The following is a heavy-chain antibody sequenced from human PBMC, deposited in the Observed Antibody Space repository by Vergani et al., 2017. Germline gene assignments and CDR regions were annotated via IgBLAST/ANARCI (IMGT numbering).Heavy chain of an antibody. Sequence: EVQMVESGGGLVKPGGSLRLSCVASGFTFSHYSMNWVRPAPGKGLEWVSSISGKNDAVYYADSVNGRFTISRDNAKNSLYLDMSSLRAEYTDVYYWGRHVRVSRTWGQGTLVAVSS. CDR1: GFTFSHYS. J-gene: IGHJ3*01. CDR3: GRHVRVSRT. V-gene: IGHV3-21*01. CDR2: ISGKNDAV. D-gene: IGHD2-8*02.